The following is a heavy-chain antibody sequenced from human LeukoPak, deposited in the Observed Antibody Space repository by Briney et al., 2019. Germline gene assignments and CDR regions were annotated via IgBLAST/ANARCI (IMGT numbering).Heavy chain of an antibody. CDR1: GYTFTGYY. D-gene: IGHD5-18*01. Sequence: ASVKVSCKASGYTFTGYYMHWVRQAPGQGLEWMGWINPNSGGTNYAQKFQGRGTMTRDTSIGTAYMELSMLRSADTAVYYCARDAGYSYGTYYYYYDMDVWGKGPTVTISS. J-gene: IGHJ6*03. CDR2: INPNSGGT. CDR3: ARDAGYSYGTYYYYYDMDV. V-gene: IGHV1-2*02.